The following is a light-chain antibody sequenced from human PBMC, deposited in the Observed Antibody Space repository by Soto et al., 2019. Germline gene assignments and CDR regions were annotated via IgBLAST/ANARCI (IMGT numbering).Light chain of an antibody. CDR3: QQYNNYPLT. V-gene: IGKV1-5*01. CDR1: QSIDSW. CDR2: DAS. Sequence: DIQMTQSPSTLSTSVGDRVTITCRASQSIDSWLAWYQQKPGKAPKLLIYDASSLESGVPSRFSGSGSGTEFTLTISGLQPDDFAAYYCQQYNNYPLTFGPGTKVDIK. J-gene: IGKJ3*01.